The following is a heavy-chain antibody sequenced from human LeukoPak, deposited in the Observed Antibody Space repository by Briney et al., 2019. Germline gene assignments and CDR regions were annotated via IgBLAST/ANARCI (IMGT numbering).Heavy chain of an antibody. CDR1: GFTFSIYS. V-gene: IGHV3-48*04. Sequence: HAGGSLRLSCAASGFTFSIYSMNWVRQAPGKGLEWVSYISTSSSTIYYADSVKDRFTISRDNAKNSLYLQMNSLRAEDTAVYYCARDPGDFHNWNPLRWFDPWGQGTLVTVSS. CDR2: ISTSSSTI. J-gene: IGHJ5*02. D-gene: IGHD1-20*01. CDR3: ARDPGDFHNWNPLRWFDP.